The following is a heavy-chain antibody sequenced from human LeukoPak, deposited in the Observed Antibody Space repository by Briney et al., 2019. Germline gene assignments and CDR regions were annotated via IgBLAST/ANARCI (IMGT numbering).Heavy chain of an antibody. Sequence: SETLSLTCTVSGGSISSYYWSWIRQPPGKGLEWIGYIYYSGSTNYNPSLKSRVTISVDTSKNQFSLKLSSVTADTAVYYCAREVPAATAYFDYWGQGTLVTVSS. V-gene: IGHV4-59*01. CDR3: AREVPAATAYFDY. J-gene: IGHJ4*02. D-gene: IGHD2-2*01. CDR2: IYYSGST. CDR1: GGSISSYY.